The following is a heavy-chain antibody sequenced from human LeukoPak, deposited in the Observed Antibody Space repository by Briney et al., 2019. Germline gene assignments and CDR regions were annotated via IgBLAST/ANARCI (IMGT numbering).Heavy chain of an antibody. D-gene: IGHD3-16*02. J-gene: IGHJ4*02. CDR2: ISGSGGST. CDR1: GFTFSSYA. Sequence: GGSLRLSCAASGFTFSSYAMSWVRQAPGKGLEGVSAISGSGGSTYYADSVKGRFTISRDNSKNTLYLQMNSLRAEDTAGYYCAKDDYVWGSYRHFDYWGQGTLVPVSS. CDR3: AKDDYVWGSYRHFDY. V-gene: IGHV3-23*01.